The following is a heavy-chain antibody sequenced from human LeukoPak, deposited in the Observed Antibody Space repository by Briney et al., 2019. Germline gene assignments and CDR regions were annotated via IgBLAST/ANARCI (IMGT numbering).Heavy chain of an antibody. V-gene: IGHV3-7*04. Sequence: GGSLRLSCAASGFTFSSYWMSWVRQAPGKGLEWVANIKQGGSEKYYVDSVKGRFTISRDNAKNSLYLQMNSLRAEDTVVYYCARATELRLSWYFDLWGRGTLVTVSS. J-gene: IGHJ2*01. D-gene: IGHD5-12*01. CDR2: IKQGGSEK. CDR1: GFTFSSYW. CDR3: ARATELRLSWYFDL.